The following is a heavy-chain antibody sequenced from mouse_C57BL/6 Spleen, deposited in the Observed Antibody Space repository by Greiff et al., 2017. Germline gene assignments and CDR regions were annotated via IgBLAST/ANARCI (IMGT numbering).Heavy chain of an antibody. CDR2: ISYDGSN. CDR1: GYSITSGYY. J-gene: IGHJ2*01. D-gene: IGHD2-4*01. V-gene: IGHV3-6*01. CDR3: AREDYYDYDGNFDY. Sequence: EVQVVESGPGLVKPSQSLSLTCSVTGYSITSGYYWNWIRQFPGNKLEWMGYISYDGSNNYNPSLKNRISITRDTSKNQFFLKLNSVTTEDTATYYCAREDYYDYDGNFDYWGQGTTLTVSS.